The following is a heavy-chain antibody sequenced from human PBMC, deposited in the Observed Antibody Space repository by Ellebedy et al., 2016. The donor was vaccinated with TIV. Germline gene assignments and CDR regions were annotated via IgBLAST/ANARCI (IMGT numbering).Heavy chain of an antibody. J-gene: IGHJ6*03. V-gene: IGHV4-34*01. CDR2: INHSGST. D-gene: IGHD2-2*02. CDR3: ARVNLGYCSGTSCYSFYYYYYMDV. CDR1: GGSFSGYS. Sequence: SQTLSLTCXVYGGSFSGYSWSWIRQPPGKGLEWIGEINHSGSTNYNPSLKSRVTISVDTSKNQFSLKLSSVTAADTAVYYCARVNLGYCSGTSCYSFYYYYYMDVWGKGTTVTVSS.